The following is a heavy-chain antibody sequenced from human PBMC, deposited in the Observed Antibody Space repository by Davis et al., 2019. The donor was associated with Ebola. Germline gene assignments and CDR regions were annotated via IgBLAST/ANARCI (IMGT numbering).Heavy chain of an antibody. CDR3: ATGPSYCGGDCYGVFDY. V-gene: IGHV1-24*01. J-gene: IGHJ4*02. CDR1: GYTFTGYY. D-gene: IGHD2-21*01. CDR2: FDPEDGET. Sequence: ASVKVSCKASGYTFTGYYMHWVRQAPGQGLEWMGGFDPEDGETIYAQKFQGRVTMTKDTSTDTAYMELSSLRSEDTAVYYCATGPSYCGGDCYGVFDYWGQGTLVTVSS.